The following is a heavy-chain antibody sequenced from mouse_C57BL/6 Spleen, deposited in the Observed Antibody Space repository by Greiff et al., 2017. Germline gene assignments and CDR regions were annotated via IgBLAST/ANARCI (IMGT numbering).Heavy chain of an antibody. CDR1: GYTFTSYW. J-gene: IGHJ2*01. Sequence: QVQLQQSGAELVMPGASVKLSCKASGYTFTSYWMHWVKQRPGQGLEWIGEIDPSDSYTNYNQKFKGKSTLTVDKSSSTAYMQLSSLTSEDAAVYYCARVGNYVPFDYWGQGTTLTVSS. CDR3: ARVGNYVPFDY. V-gene: IGHV1-69*01. D-gene: IGHD2-1*01. CDR2: IDPSDSYT.